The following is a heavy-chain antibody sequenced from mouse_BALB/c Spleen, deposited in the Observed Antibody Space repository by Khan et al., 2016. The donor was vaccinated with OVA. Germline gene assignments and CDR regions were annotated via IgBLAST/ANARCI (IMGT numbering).Heavy chain of an antibody. CDR3: ARSVTITTVVATGLDY. D-gene: IGHD1-1*01. CDR1: GYSITSDYA. CDR2: ISYSGRT. V-gene: IGHV3-2*02. J-gene: IGHJ2*01. Sequence: EVQLLESGPGLVKPSQSLSLTCTVTGYSITSDYAWNWIRQFPGNKVEWMGYISYSGRTSYHPSLKSRISITRDKPKNQFDLQMNSVTTKDTARCYYARSVTITTVVATGLDYWGQGTTLTVSA.